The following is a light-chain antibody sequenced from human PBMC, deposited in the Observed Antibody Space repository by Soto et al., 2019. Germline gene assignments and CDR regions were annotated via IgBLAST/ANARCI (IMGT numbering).Light chain of an antibody. CDR3: QTWDPGFSAV. V-gene: IGLV4-69*01. Sequence: QSVLTQSPSASASLGASVKLTCTLSSGHSSYAIAWHQQQPEKGPRYLMKVNSDGSHNKGDGIPDRFSGSSSGAERYLTISSLQSEDEADYYCQTWDPGFSAVFGVRTKLTVL. CDR2: VNSDGSH. J-gene: IGLJ2*01. CDR1: SGHSSYA.